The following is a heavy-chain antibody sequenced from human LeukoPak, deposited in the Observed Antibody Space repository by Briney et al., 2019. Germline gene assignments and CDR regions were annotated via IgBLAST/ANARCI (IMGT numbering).Heavy chain of an antibody. D-gene: IGHD6-19*01. V-gene: IGHV4-31*03. CDR3: ARVLAVAGTSWFDP. CDR1: GGSISSGGYY. CDR2: IYYSGST. J-gene: IGHJ5*02. Sequence: SQTLSLTCTVSGGSISSGGYYWSWIRQHPGKGLEWIGYIYYSGSTYYNPSLKSRVTISVDTSKNQFSLKLSSVTAADTAVYYCARVLAVAGTSWFDPWGQGTLVTVSS.